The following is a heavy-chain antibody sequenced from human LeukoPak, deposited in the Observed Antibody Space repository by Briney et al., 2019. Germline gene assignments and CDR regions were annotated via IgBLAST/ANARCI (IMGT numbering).Heavy chain of an antibody. CDR1: GYTFTTYP. J-gene: IGHJ4*02. V-gene: IGHV7-4-1*02. Sequence: GSVKVSRKASGYTFTTYPINWLRQAPGQGLAWVSSIDTNTRCQTYSQRLRLRFVFYFDTSVSSLFLQINSLKAEDTSLCYCVRVIDTTGYFNYWGQGTLVTVSS. CDR3: VRVIDTTGYFNY. D-gene: IGHD3-22*01. CDR2: IDTNTRCQ.